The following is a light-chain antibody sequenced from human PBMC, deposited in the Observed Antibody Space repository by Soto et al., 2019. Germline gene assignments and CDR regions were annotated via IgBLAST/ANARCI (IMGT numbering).Light chain of an antibody. CDR1: ESLSPHS. CDR2: GPS. Sequence: PGETATLSCRASESLSPHSIAWYQQKPGQAPRLLIYGPSGRATGIPDRISGSGSGTHFTLTISGLQPADFATYYCQQSYSTPITFGQGTRLEIK. CDR3: QQSYSTPIT. J-gene: IGKJ5*01. V-gene: IGKV3-20*01.